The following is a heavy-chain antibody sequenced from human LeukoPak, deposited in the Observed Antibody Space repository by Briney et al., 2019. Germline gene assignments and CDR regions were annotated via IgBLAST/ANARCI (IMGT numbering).Heavy chain of an antibody. V-gene: IGHV3-11*04. CDR3: ARDRGSAVTTVGY. J-gene: IGHJ4*02. Sequence: GGSLRLSCVTSGFRFSDYYMMWIRQAPGKGPEWVAHISSSAATTLYADSVKGRFTVSRDNAKNSLYLEMASLRAEDTAVYYCARDRGSAVTTVGYWGQGTLVTVSS. CDR2: ISSSAATT. D-gene: IGHD4-17*01. CDR1: GFRFSDYY.